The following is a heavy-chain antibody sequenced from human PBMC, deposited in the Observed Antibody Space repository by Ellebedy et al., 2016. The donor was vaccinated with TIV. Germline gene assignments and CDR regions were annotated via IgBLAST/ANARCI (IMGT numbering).Heavy chain of an antibody. CDR1: GFTFSSYW. J-gene: IGHJ4*02. V-gene: IGHV3-7*01. CDR3: TRDGARGYDMDY. D-gene: IGHD5-12*01. Sequence: GESLKISCAASGFTFSSYWMSWVRQAPGKGLEWVANIKQDGSEKYYVDSVKGRFTISRDNAKNSLFLQMNSLRDEDTAVYHCTRDGARGYDMDYWGQGTLVTVSS. CDR2: IKQDGSEK.